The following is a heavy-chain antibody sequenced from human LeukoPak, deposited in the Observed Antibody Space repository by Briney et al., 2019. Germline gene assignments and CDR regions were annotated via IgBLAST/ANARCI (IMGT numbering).Heavy chain of an antibody. J-gene: IGHJ4*02. Sequence: SETLSLTCTVSGGSISSGGYYWSWIRQPPGKGLEWIRYIYHSGSTYYNPSLKSRVTISVDGSKNQFSLKLSSVTAADTAVYYCARVRGYRFDYWGQGTLVTVSS. CDR2: IYHSGST. CDR3: ARVRGYRFDY. CDR1: GGSISSGGYY. D-gene: IGHD6-25*01. V-gene: IGHV4-30-2*01.